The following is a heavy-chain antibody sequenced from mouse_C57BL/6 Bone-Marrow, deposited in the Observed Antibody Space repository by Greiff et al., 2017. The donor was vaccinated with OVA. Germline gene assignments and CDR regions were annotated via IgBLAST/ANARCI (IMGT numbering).Heavy chain of an antibody. CDR1: GYSFTGYY. V-gene: IGHV1-31*01. D-gene: IGHD2-3*01. Sequence: VQLQQSGPELVKPGASVKISCKASGYSFTGYYMHWVKQSHGNILDWIGYIYPYNGVSSYNQKFKGKATLTVDKSSSTAYMELRSLTAEDSAVYYCARWGYDVKGYFDVWGTGTTVTVSS. CDR3: ARWGYDVKGYFDV. CDR2: IYPYNGVS. J-gene: IGHJ1*03.